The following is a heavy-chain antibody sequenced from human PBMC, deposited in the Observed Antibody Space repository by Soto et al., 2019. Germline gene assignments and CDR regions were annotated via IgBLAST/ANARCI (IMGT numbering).Heavy chain of an antibody. CDR1: GGSISSGDYY. CDR3: ARGPGVGPSGGGWFDP. V-gene: IGHV4-30-4*01. Sequence: QVQLQESGPGLVKPSQTLSLTCTVSGGSISSGDYYWSWIRQPPGKGLEWIGYIYYSGSTYYNPSLKSRVTISVDTSKNQFSLKLSSVTAADTAVYYCARGPGVGPSGGGWFDPWGQGTLVTVSS. D-gene: IGHD1-26*01. CDR2: IYYSGST. J-gene: IGHJ5*02.